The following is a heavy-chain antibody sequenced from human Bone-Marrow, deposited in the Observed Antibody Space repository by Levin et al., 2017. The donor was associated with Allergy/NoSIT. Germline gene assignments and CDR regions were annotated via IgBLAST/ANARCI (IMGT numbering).Heavy chain of an antibody. CDR2: ITYDGIYK. CDR3: ARSAHYDFWSGYYPREDRNGMDV. J-gene: IGHJ6*02. Sequence: GESLKISCAASGINFNRHAMNWVRQAPGKGLEWVAVITYDGIYKYYADSVKGRFTISRDYSKNTLYLQIDSLRREDTAVYYCARSAHYDFWSGYYPREDRNGMDVWGQGTTVTVSS. D-gene: IGHD3-3*01. V-gene: IGHV3-30-3*01. CDR1: GINFNRHA.